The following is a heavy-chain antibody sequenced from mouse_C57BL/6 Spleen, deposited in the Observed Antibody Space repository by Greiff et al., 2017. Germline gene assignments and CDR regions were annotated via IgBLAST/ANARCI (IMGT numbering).Heavy chain of an antibody. J-gene: IGHJ4*01. V-gene: IGHV1-52*01. CDR3: AIYYGNYGAMDY. D-gene: IGHD2-1*01. Sequence: QVQLQQPGAELVRPGSSVKLSCKASGYTFTSYWMHWVKQRPIQGLEWIGNIDPSDSEPHYNQKFKDKATLTVDKSSSTAYMQLSSLTSEDSAVYYCAIYYGNYGAMDYWGQGTSVTVSS. CDR2: IDPSDSEP. CDR1: GYTFTSYW.